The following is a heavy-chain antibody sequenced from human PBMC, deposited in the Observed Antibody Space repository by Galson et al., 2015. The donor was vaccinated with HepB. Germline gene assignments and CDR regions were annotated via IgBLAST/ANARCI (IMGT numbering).Heavy chain of an antibody. CDR3: ARDSDGWEPRVESWFDP. CDR2: ISSSSSYT. Sequence: SLRLSCAASGFTFSDYYMSWIRQAPGKGLEWVSYISSSSSYTNYADSVKGRFTISRDNAKNSLYLQMNSLRAEDTAVYYCARDSDGWEPRVESWFDPWGQGTLVTVSS. J-gene: IGHJ5*02. CDR1: GFTFSDYY. V-gene: IGHV3-11*06. D-gene: IGHD1-26*01.